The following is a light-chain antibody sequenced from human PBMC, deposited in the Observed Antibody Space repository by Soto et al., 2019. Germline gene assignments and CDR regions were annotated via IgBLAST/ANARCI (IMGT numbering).Light chain of an antibody. CDR2: DAN. V-gene: IGLV2-11*01. CDR3: CSYAGSFTWV. Sequence: QSALTQPRSVSGSPGQSVTISCTGTTGDVGDYNFVSWYQLHPDKAPKLMIYDANKRPSGVPDRFSASKSGNTASLTISGLQAEDEADYYCCSYAGSFTWVFGGGTKLTVL. CDR1: TGDVGDYNF. J-gene: IGLJ3*02.